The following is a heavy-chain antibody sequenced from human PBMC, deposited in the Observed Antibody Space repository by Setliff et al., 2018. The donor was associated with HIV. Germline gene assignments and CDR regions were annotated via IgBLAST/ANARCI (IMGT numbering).Heavy chain of an antibody. V-gene: IGHV3-20*04. CDR2: ISWDGGTT. CDR3: ARDPVPDDDLAYYYDYLDV. D-gene: IGHD1-1*01. J-gene: IGHJ6*03. Sequence: GGSLRLSCAASGFTFDYGMSWVRQLPGKGLEWVSGISWDGGTTGYADSVKGRFTISRDNAKHSLYLQMNSLRTEDTAVYYCARDPVPDDDLAYYYDYLDVWGEGITVTVSS. CDR1: GFTFDYG.